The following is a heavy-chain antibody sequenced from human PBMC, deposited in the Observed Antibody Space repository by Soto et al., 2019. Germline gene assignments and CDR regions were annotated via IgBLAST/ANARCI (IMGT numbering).Heavy chain of an antibody. Sequence: RGESLKISCKGSGYSFTSYWIGWVRQMPGKGLEWMGIIYPGDSDTRYSPSFQGQVTISADKSISTAYLQWSSLKASDTAMYYCARLGHNYYGSGNLRWYHLYGMDFWGQGTTVTVSS. D-gene: IGHD3-10*01. V-gene: IGHV5-51*01. J-gene: IGHJ6*02. CDR2: IYPGDSDT. CDR1: GYSFTSYW. CDR3: ARLGHNYYGSGNLRWYHLYGMDF.